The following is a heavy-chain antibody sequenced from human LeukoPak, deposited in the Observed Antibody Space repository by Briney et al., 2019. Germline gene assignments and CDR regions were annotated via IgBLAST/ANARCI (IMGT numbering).Heavy chain of an antibody. CDR1: GGSTSSSSYY. Sequence: PSETLSLTCTVSGGSTSSSSYYWGWIRQPPGKGLEWIGSIYYSGSTYYNPSLKSRVTISVDTSKNQFSLKLSSVTAADTAVYYCARDLGYCSSTSCKRGWFDPWGQGTLVTVSS. CDR3: ARDLGYCSSTSCKRGWFDP. CDR2: IYYSGST. V-gene: IGHV4-39*07. D-gene: IGHD2-2*01. J-gene: IGHJ5*02.